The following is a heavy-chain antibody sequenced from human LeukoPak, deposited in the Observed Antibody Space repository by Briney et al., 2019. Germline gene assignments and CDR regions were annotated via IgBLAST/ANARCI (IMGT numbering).Heavy chain of an antibody. J-gene: IGHJ4*02. Sequence: GASVKVSCKASGYTFTNYYMHWVRQAPGQGLEWMGIISPSGGTTNYAQTFQGRVTMTRDTSTSTVYMELSSLRSEDTAVYYCARGPIECFDCWGQGTLVTVSS. V-gene: IGHV1-46*01. CDR2: ISPSGGTT. D-gene: IGHD2-15*01. CDR1: GYTFTNYY. CDR3: ARGPIECFDC.